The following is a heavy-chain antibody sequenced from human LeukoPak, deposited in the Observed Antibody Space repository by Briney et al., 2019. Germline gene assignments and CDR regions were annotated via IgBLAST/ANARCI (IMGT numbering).Heavy chain of an antibody. CDR1: GGSVSSGSYY. CDR3: ARGYSSSWYGLQDY. CDR2: IYYSGST. V-gene: IGHV4-61*01. D-gene: IGHD6-13*01. J-gene: IGHJ4*02. Sequence: SETLSLTCTVSGGSVSSGSYYWSWIRQPPGKGLEWIGYIYYSGSTNYNPSLKSRVTISVDTSKNQFSLKLSSVTAADTAVYYCARGYSSSWYGLQDYWGQGTLVTVSS.